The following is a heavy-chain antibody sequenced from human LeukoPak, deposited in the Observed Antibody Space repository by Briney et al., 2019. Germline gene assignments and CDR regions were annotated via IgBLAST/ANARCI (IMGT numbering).Heavy chain of an antibody. V-gene: IGHV3-33*01. J-gene: IGHJ4*02. CDR2: IWYDGRNK. CDR3: ARDQHHYLDY. CDR1: VFTFSNYC. Sequence: GGSLRLSCAASVFTFSNYCIQWVRQAPSKGLEWVAVIWYDGRNKYYADSVKGRFTISRDNSENTVYLQMNSLRAEDTAVYYCARDQHHYLDYWGQGTLVTVSS.